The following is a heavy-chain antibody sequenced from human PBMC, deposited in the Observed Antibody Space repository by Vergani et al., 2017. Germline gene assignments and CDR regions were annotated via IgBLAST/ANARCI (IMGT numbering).Heavy chain of an antibody. CDR3: AREDISLTVEGANYMDI. V-gene: IGHV6-1*01. Sequence: QVQLHQSGPGLVKPSQTLSLTCAISGDRVSNKSAGWNWIRQSPSRGLEWLGRTYFMSKWYNDYAASVKSRMTINTDTSKNLFSLQLQSVTPEDTAVYYCAREDISLTVEGANYMDIWVKGTTVTVSS. J-gene: IGHJ6*03. CDR2: TYFMSKWYN. CDR1: GDRVSNKSAG. D-gene: IGHD3-22*01.